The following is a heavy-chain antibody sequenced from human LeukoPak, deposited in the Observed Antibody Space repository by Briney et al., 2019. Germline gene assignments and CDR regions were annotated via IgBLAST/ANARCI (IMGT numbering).Heavy chain of an antibody. D-gene: IGHD3-9*01. V-gene: IGHV4-38-2*02. CDR1: GYSISSGYY. J-gene: IGHJ4*02. Sequence: RPSETLSLTCTVSGYSISSGYYWGWIRQPPGKGLEWIGSIYHSGSTYYNPSLKSRVTISVDTPKNQFSLKLSSLTAADTAVYYCARDAALRYFDWLFSIDYWGQGTLVTVSS. CDR2: IYHSGST. CDR3: ARDAALRYFDWLFSIDY.